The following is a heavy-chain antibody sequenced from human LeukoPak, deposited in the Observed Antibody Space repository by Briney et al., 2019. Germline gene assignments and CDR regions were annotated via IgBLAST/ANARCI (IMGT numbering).Heavy chain of an antibody. D-gene: IGHD3-22*01. CDR2: IRRKAYGGTT. J-gene: IGHJ4*02. V-gene: IGHV3-49*04. Sequence: PGGSLRLSCTASGLTFGDYAVSWVRQVPEKGLEWLGFIRRKAYGGTTEYAASVEGRFTISRDDFKSIAYLQMNGLKTEDTAVYYCSSSFYYDNSGYGPLDYWGQGTLVTVSS. CDR3: SSSFYYDNSGYGPLDY. CDR1: GLTFGDYA.